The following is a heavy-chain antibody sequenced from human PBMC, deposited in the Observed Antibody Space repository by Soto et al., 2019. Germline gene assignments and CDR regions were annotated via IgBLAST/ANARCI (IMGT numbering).Heavy chain of an antibody. V-gene: IGHV4-59*01. CDR2: IYYSGST. D-gene: IGHD6-13*01. J-gene: IGHJ6*02. Sequence: SETLSLTCTVSGGSISSYYWSWIRQPPGKGLEWIGYIYYSGSTNYNPSLKSRVIISVDTSKNQFSLKLSSVTAADTAVYYCARDRAAASRSGYYYGMDVWGQGTTVTVSS. CDR1: GGSISSYY. CDR3: ARDRAAASRSGYYYGMDV.